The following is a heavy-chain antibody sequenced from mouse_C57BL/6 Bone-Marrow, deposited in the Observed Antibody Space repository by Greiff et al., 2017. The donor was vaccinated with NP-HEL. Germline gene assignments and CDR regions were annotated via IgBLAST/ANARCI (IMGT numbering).Heavy chain of an antibody. CDR3: ARGITTVVADWYFDV. CDR1: GFNIKDYY. V-gene: IGHV14-2*01. CDR2: IDPEDGET. Sequence: EVQLQQSGAELVKPGASVKLSCTASGFNIKDYYMHWVKQRTEQGLEWIGRIDPEDGETKYAPTFQGKATITADTSSNTAYLQLSSLTSEDTAVYYCARGITTVVADWYFDVWGTGTTVTVSS. D-gene: IGHD1-1*01. J-gene: IGHJ1*03.